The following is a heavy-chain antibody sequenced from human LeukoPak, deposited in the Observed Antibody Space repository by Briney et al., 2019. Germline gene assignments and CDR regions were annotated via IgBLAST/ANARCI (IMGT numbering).Heavy chain of an antibody. CDR1: GFTFRNHG. D-gene: IGHD3-22*01. Sequence: GGSLRLSCAASGFTFRNHGMHWVRQAPGKGLEWAAVIYYDGSIEYYADSVKGRFTISRDNSKNTLYLQMNSLRAEDTAVYYCARDKGDYDTSGSLFVFGGQGTLVTVSS. V-gene: IGHV3-33*01. CDR3: ARDKGDYDTSGSLFVF. J-gene: IGHJ4*02. CDR2: IYYDGSIE.